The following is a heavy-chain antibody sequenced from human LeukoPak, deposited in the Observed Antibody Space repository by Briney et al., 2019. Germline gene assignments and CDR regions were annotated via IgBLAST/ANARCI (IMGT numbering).Heavy chain of an antibody. Sequence: PSETLSLTCTVSGGSISSGGYYWSWVRQHPGKGLEWIGYIYYSGSTYYNPSLKSRVTISVDTSKNQFSLKLSSVTAADTAVYYCVRERAAAGPAVGEFLRWFDYWGQGTLVTVSS. V-gene: IGHV4-31*03. CDR2: IYYSGST. CDR3: VRERAAAGPAVGEFLRWFDY. CDR1: GGSISSGGYY. D-gene: IGHD6-13*01. J-gene: IGHJ4*02.